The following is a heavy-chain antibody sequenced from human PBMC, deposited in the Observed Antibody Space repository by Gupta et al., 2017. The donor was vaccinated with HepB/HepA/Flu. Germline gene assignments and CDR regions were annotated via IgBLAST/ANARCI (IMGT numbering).Heavy chain of an antibody. CDR3: VRQSSFSSGWFRLDV. J-gene: IGHJ6*04. CDR2: IYPDDSDT. V-gene: IGHV5-51*01. CDR1: GYSFATYW. D-gene: IGHD6-19*01. Sequence: EVQLVQSGAEVKTPGESLKISCKGSGYSFATYWLGWVRQMPGKGLEWMGIIYPDDSDTRYSPSFQGQVTISADRSISTAYLQWSSLKASDTAMYYCVRQSSFSSGWFRLDVWGKGTTVTVSS.